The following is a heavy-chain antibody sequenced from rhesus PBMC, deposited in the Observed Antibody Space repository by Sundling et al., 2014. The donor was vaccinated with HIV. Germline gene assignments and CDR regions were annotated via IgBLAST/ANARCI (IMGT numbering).Heavy chain of an antibody. D-gene: IGHD2-15*01. Sequence: EVQLVETGGALVQPGGSLKLSCAASGFTFSVYGMSWVRQAPGKGLEWVSSINSGGGTTYYADSVKGRFTVSRDNSKNTLSLLMNSLRAEDTAVYYCGIGVIVTAPIDYWGQGVLVTVSS. V-gene: IGHV3S42*01. J-gene: IGHJ4*01. CDR3: GIGVIVTAPIDY. CDR2: INSGGGTT. CDR1: GFTFSVYG.